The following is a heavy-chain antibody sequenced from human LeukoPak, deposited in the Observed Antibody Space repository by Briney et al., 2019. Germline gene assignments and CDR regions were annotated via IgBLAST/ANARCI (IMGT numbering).Heavy chain of an antibody. V-gene: IGHV1-69*06. CDR2: IIPIFGTA. CDR3: ARAIRGSKIASRYYFCYMDV. Sequence: RASVKVSCKASGGTFSSYAISWVRQAPGQGREWMGGIIPIFGTANYAQKFQGRGTTTADKSTSTAYMELSSLRSEDTAVYYCARAIRGSKIASRYYFCYMDVWGKGTTVTVSS. J-gene: IGHJ6*03. CDR1: GGTFSSYA. D-gene: IGHD3-10*01.